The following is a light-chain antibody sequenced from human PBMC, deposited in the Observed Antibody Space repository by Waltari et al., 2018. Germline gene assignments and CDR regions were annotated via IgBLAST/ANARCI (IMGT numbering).Light chain of an antibody. Sequence: DIQMTQSPSTLPASVGDRVTITCRSSESISSWLAWYQQTPGKAPKLLIYRASNLEGGVPSRFSGSGSGTEFTLTISSLQPEDFATYYCQQYKSYSPYTFGQGTKLDIK. CDR1: ESISSW. CDR2: RAS. V-gene: IGKV1-5*03. J-gene: IGKJ2*01. CDR3: QQYKSYSPYT.